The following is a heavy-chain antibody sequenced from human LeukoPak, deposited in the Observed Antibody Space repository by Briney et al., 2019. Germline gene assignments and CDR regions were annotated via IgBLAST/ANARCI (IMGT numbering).Heavy chain of an antibody. V-gene: IGHV3-43*02. CDR2: ISGDGITT. J-gene: IGHJ4*02. CDR1: GFTFNRYA. Sequence: GGSQRLSCAASGFTFNRYAMHWVRQAPGKGLEWVGLISGDGITTYYLDSVKGRFTISRDNSKNSLYLHMNSLRSEDTALYYCAKDHVYGGADDWGQGTLVTVSS. CDR3: AKDHVYGGADD. D-gene: IGHD4-23*01.